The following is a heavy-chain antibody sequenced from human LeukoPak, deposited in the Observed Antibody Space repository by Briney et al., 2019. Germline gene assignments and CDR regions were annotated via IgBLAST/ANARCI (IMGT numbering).Heavy chain of an antibody. V-gene: IGHV3-49*04. CDR1: GFTFGDYA. CDR3: TRDQTPYY. J-gene: IGHJ4*02. CDR2: IASETYGGTA. Sequence: GGSLRLSCTASGFTFGDYAMTWVRQAPGKGLEWVGFIASETYGGTAEYAASVKRRFTISRDDSKSIAYLQMNSLKTEDTAVYYCTRDQTPYYWGQGTLVTVSS.